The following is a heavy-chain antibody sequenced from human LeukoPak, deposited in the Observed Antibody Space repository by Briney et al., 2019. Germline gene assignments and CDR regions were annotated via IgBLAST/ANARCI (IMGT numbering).Heavy chain of an antibody. J-gene: IGHJ4*02. Sequence: ASVKVSCKASGYTFTGYYMHWVRQAPGQGLEWMGWINPNSGGTNYAQKFQGRVTMTRDTSISTAYMELSRLRSEDTAVYYCARDRKSYCGGDCSIDYWGQGTLVTVSS. D-gene: IGHD2-21*02. V-gene: IGHV1-2*02. CDR3: ARDRKSYCGGDCSIDY. CDR1: GYTFTGYY. CDR2: INPNSGGT.